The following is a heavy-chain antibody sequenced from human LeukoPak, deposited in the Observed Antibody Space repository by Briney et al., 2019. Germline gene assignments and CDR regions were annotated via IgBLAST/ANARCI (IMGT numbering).Heavy chain of an antibody. J-gene: IGHJ3*02. V-gene: IGHV3-7*01. D-gene: IGHD3-22*01. CDR2: IKQDGSEK. CDR1: GFTFSSYW. Sequence: GGSLGLSCAASGFTFSSYWMSWVRQAPGKGLEWVANIKQDGSEKYYVDSVKGRFTISRDNAKNSLYLQMNSLRAEDTAVYYCARSDYYDSSGLADAFDIWGQGTMVTVSS. CDR3: ARSDYYDSSGLADAFDI.